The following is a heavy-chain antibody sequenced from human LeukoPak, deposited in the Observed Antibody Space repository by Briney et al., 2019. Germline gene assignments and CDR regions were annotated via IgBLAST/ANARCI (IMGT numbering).Heavy chain of an antibody. CDR1: GFTFSTYV. CDR3: ARGHWYSSSWYGVYFDY. V-gene: IGHV3-48*01. CDR2: ISSSSSSI. J-gene: IGHJ4*02. D-gene: IGHD6-13*01. Sequence: GGSLRLPCAASGFTFSTYVMNWVRQAPGKGLEWVSSISSSSSSIYYADSVKGRFTISRDNARNSLYLQMNSLRAEDTVVYYCARGHWYSSSWYGVYFDYWGQGTLVTVSS.